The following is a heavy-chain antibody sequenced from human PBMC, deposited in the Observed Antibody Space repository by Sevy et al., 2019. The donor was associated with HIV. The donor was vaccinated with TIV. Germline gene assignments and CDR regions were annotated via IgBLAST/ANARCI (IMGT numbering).Heavy chain of an antibody. CDR2: MIPMSRRA. V-gene: IGHV1-69*13. CDR3: ARDEIVGAAFDS. J-gene: IGHJ4*02. D-gene: IGHD1-26*01. Sequence: ASVKVSCQTSGDTFDSYAINWVRQAPGQGLEWMGGMIPMSRRADYAEKFQGSVTITADESTNTAYLELSSLRSDDTAVYYCARDEIVGAAFDSWGQGTLVTVSS. CDR1: GDTFDSYA.